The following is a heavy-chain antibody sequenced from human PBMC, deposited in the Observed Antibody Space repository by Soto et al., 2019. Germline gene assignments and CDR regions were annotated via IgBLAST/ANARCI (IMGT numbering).Heavy chain of an antibody. CDR1: GFTFSSYA. Sequence: QVQLVESGGGVVQPGRSLRLSCAASGFTFSSYAMHWVRQAPGKGLEWVAVISYDGSNKYYADSVKGRFTISRDNSKNTLYLQMNSLRAEDTAVYYCARDXLWXXAMVLWYFDLWGRGTLVTVSS. CDR3: ARDXLWXXAMVLWYFDL. V-gene: IGHV3-30-3*01. J-gene: IGHJ2*01. CDR2: ISYDGSNK. D-gene: IGHD3-10*01.